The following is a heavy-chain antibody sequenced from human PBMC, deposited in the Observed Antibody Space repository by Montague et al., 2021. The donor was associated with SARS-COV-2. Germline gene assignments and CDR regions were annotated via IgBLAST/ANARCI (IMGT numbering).Heavy chain of an antibody. V-gene: IGHV4-59*13. D-gene: IGHD3-16*01. J-gene: IGHJ4*02. CDR3: ARDLGDY. CDR1: GGSIGSYY. CDR2: IYYSGST. Sequence: SETLSLTCTVSGGSIGSYYWSWIRQPPGKGLEWIGYIYYSGSTNYNPSLKSRVTISVDTSKNQFSLKLSSVTAADTAVYYCARDLGDYWGQGTLVTVSS.